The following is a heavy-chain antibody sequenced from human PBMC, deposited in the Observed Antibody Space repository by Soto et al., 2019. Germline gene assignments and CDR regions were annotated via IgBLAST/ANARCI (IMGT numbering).Heavy chain of an antibody. CDR3: ATYVVPRAIGMGYFDP. V-gene: IGHV4-30-4*01. CDR2: IYHTGIA. D-gene: IGHD2-21*01. Sequence: QVQLQEAGPGLVKPSHTLSLTCTVSGGSISSGESYWSWIRQLPGKGLEWIGYIYHTGIAFYNPYLKSRLTLSLETSKNQISLKLKSVTAADTTVYYCATYVVPRAIGMGYFDPWGHGPLVNVSS. CDR1: GGSISSGESY. J-gene: IGHJ5*02.